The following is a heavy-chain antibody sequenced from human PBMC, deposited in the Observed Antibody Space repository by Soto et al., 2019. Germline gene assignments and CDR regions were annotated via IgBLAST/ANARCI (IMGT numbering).Heavy chain of an antibody. J-gene: IGHJ3*02. CDR1: GYTFINFF. CDR2: INPSGGAT. Sequence: PGASVKVSCKASGYTFINFFIHWVRQAPGQGLEWVGIINPSGGATTYPQKFQGRVTMTRDTSTSTVYMDVSSLRFDDTAVYYCARSHCSGGSCYLGAFDIWGQGTMVTVSS. V-gene: IGHV1-46*01. CDR3: ARSHCSGGSCYLGAFDI. D-gene: IGHD2-15*01.